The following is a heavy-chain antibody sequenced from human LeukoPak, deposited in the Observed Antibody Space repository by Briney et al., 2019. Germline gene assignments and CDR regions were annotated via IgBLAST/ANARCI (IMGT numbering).Heavy chain of an antibody. V-gene: IGHV3-48*02. D-gene: IGHD3-10*01. Sequence: PGGSLRLYCAASGFTFSTYGMNWVRQAPGKGLEWVSSISGSSTTRYYADSVRGRFTISRDNAKNSLYLQMNSLRDEDTAVYYCARARGFDIWGQGTMVTVSS. CDR1: GFTFSTYG. CDR2: ISGSSTTR. J-gene: IGHJ3*02. CDR3: ARARGFDI.